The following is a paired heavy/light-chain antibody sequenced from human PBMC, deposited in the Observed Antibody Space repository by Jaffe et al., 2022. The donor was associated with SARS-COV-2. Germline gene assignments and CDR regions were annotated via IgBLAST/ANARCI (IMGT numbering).Light chain of an antibody. CDR2: GNI. CDR1: SSNIGAGYD. J-gene: IGLJ2*01. V-gene: IGLV1-40*01. CDR3: QSYDSSLSHVV. Sequence: QSVLTQPPSVSGAPGQRVTISCTGTSSNIGAGYDVQWYQQLPGRAPKLLIHGNINRPSGVPDRISGSKSGTSASLAITGLQAEDEADYHCQSYDSSLSHVVFGGGTKLTVL.
Heavy chain of an antibody. V-gene: IGHV4-61*02. CDR1: GGSISSGNYY. D-gene: IGHD6-19*01. J-gene: IGHJ4*02. CDR3: ARGLDSSGWYDHFDY. CDR2: IYSSGST. Sequence: QVQLQESGPGLVKPSQTLSLTCTVSGGSISSGNYYWSWIRQPAGKGLEWIGRIYSSGSTNSNPTLKSRVTISVDTSKNQFSLKLSSMTAADTAVYYCARGLDSSGWYDHFDYWGQGTLVTVSS.